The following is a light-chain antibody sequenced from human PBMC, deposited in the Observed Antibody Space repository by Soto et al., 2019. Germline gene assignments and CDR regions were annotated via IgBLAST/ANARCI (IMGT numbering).Light chain of an antibody. J-gene: IGKJ3*01. V-gene: IGKV1-39*01. CDR3: QQSYSNPS. CDR2: AAS. CDR1: QSIFRY. Sequence: DIQMTQSPSSLSASVGDRVTMTCRASQSIFRYINWYQQKPGKAPKVLIYAASTLESGVPSRFSGSGSGTEFSLTISGLQPDDFANYYCQQSYSNPSFGPGTKVEVK.